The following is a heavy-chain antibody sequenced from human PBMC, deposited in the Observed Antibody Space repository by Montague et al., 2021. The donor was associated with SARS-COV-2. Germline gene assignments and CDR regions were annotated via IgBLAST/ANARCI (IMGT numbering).Heavy chain of an antibody. CDR3: GRDTKATVY. CDR2: ISSRGTFI. Sequence: SLRLSCAASGFIFSDYYMTWVRQAPGKGLEWVSSISSRGTFIYYSASLKGRFTIFRNNANNSLYLQMNSLTAGDTAVYYCGRDTKATVYWGQGTLVTASS. D-gene: IGHD1-1*01. J-gene: IGHJ4*02. V-gene: IGHV3-11*01. CDR1: GFIFSDYY.